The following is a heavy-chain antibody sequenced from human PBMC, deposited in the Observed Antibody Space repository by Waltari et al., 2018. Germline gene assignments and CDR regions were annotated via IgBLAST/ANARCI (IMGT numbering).Heavy chain of an antibody. Sequence: QLQLQESGPGLVKPSETLSLTCTVSGGSISSSSYYWGWIRQPPGKGLEWIGSIDYSGSTYYNPSLKSRVTISVDTSKNQFSLKLSSVTAADTAVYYCARHTQLRTFDYWGQGTLVTVSS. CDR3: ARHTQLRTFDY. CDR1: GGSISSSSYY. CDR2: IDYSGST. V-gene: IGHV4-39*01. J-gene: IGHJ4*02. D-gene: IGHD3-16*01.